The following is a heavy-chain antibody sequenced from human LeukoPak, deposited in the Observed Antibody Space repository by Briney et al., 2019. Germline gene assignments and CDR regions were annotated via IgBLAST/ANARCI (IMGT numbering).Heavy chain of an antibody. CDR3: ARTATDTGEFDY. CDR2: ISSSSSSI. D-gene: IGHD6-13*01. Sequence: GGSLRLSCAASGFTFSSYSMNWVRQAPGKGLECVSSISSSSSSIYYADSDKGRFTISRDDAKNSLYLQMNSLRAEDTAVYYCARTATDTGEFDYWGQGTLVTVSS. V-gene: IGHV3-21*01. J-gene: IGHJ4*02. CDR1: GFTFSSYS.